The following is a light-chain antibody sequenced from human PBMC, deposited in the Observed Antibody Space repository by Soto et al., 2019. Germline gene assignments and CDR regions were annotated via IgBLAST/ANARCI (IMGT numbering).Light chain of an antibody. Sequence: QSALTQPASVSGSPGQSITISCTGTSSDVGGYKYVSWYQLHPDKAPKLIIFEVSNRPSGISNRFSGSKSGNTASLSISGLQAEDEADYYCASYTSGSTYVIFGRGTKLTVL. CDR3: ASYTSGSTYVI. CDR2: EVS. CDR1: SSDVGGYKY. V-gene: IGLV2-14*01. J-gene: IGLJ2*01.